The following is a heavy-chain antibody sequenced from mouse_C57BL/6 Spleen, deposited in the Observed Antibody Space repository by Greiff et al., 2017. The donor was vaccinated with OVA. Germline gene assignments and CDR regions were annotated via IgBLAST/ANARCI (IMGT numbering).Heavy chain of an antibody. D-gene: IGHD6-2*01. CDR1: GYTFTSYW. CDR3: ARGQSPPSLCFDY. CDR2: IDPSDSYT. V-gene: IGHV1-69*01. Sequence: QVQLQQPGAELVMPGASVKLSCKASGYTFTSYWMHWVKQRPGQGLEWIGEIDPSDSYTNYNQKFKGKSTLTVDKSSSTAYMQLSSLTSEDSAVYYCARGQSPPSLCFDYWGQGTTLTVSS. J-gene: IGHJ2*01.